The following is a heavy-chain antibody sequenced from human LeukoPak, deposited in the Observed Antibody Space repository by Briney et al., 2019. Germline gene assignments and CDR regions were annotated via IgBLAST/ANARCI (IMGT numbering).Heavy chain of an antibody. Sequence: SETLSLTCAVYGGSFSGYYWSWIRQPPGKGLEWIGEISHSGSTNYNPSLKSRVTISVDTSKNQFSLKLSSVTAADTAVYYCAREKKTGTTRWFDPWGQGTLVTVSS. V-gene: IGHV4-34*01. CDR2: ISHSGST. J-gene: IGHJ5*02. CDR1: GGSFSGYY. D-gene: IGHD1-14*01. CDR3: AREKKTGTTRWFDP.